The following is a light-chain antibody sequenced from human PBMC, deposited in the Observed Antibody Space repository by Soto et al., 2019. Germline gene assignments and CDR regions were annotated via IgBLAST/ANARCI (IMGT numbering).Light chain of an antibody. CDR3: SSYTTTSTVL. CDR2: DVN. Sequence: QSALTQPASVSGSPGQSITISCTGTSTDVGAYNFVSWYQQYPGKAPKLMIYDVNYRPPGISYCFSGSKSGNTASLIISGLQTEDEADYYCSSYTTTSTVLFGGGTKVTVL. V-gene: IGLV2-14*01. CDR1: STDVGAYNF. J-gene: IGLJ2*01.